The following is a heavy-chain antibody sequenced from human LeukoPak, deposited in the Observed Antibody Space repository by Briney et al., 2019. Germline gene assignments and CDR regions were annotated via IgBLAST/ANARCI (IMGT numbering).Heavy chain of an antibody. J-gene: IGHJ6*03. CDR2: INHSGST. V-gene: IGHV4-34*01. D-gene: IGHD3-3*01. CDR3: ASTYYDFWSGYRDYYMDV. CDR1: GGSFSGYY. Sequence: PSETLSLTCAVYGGSFSGYYWSWIRQPPGKGLEWIGEINHSGSTNYNPSLKSRVTISVDTSKNQFSLKLSSVTAAATAVYYCASTYYDFWSGYRDYYMDVWGKGTTVTVSS.